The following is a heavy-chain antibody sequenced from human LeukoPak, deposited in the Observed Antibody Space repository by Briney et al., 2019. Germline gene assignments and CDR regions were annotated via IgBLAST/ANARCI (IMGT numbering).Heavy chain of an antibody. V-gene: IGHV3-30*04. CDR3: AREDDYSGYYYYGMDV. D-gene: IGHD4-11*01. CDR2: IPYDGSNK. J-gene: IGHJ6*02. Sequence: GGSLRLSCAASGFTFSSYAMHWVRQAPGKGLEWVAAIPYDGSNKYYADSVKGRFTISRDNSKNTLYLQMNSLRAEDTAVYYCAREDDYSGYYYYGMDVWGQGTTVTVSS. CDR1: GFTFSSYA.